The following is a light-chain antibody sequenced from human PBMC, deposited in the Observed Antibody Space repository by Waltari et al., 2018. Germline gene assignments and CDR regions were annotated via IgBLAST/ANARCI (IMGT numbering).Light chain of an antibody. CDR1: QSVLYSSNNKNY. CDR2: WAS. V-gene: IGKV4-1*01. J-gene: IGKJ3*01. CDR3: QQYYSTLLFT. Sequence: DIVMTQSPDSLAVSLGERATIHCKSSQSVLYSSNNKNYLAWYQQKPRQPPKLLIYWASTRESGVPDRFSGSGSGTDFTLTISSLQAEDVAVYYCQQYYSTLLFTFGPGTKVDIK.